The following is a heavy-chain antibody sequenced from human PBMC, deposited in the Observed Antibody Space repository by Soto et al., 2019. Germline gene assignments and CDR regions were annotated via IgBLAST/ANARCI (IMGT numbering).Heavy chain of an antibody. V-gene: IGHV3-30-3*01. D-gene: IGHD1-26*01. CDR1: GFIFSNYA. Sequence: QVQLVESGGGVVQPGRSLRLSCAASGFIFSNYAMFWVRQAPGKGLEGVAVISYDGNSKSYADSVKGRFTISRDNSKNLLYLQLNGRRDADTAFFYCARNRYSGTYRSPFNYGAQGTLVTASS. CDR2: ISYDGNSK. J-gene: IGHJ4*02. CDR3: ARNRYSGTYRSPFNY.